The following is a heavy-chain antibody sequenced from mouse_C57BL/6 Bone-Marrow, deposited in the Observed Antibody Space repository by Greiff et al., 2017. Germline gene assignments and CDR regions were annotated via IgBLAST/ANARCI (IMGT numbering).Heavy chain of an antibody. CDR3: ASPITTVVAGFDY. Sequence: VQLQQSGAELARPGASVKMSCKASGYTFTSYTMHWVKQRPGQGLEWIGYINPSSGYTKYNQKFKDKATLTADTSSSTAYMQLSSLTSEDCAVYYGASPITTVVAGFDYWGKGTTLTVSS. CDR1: GYTFTSYT. V-gene: IGHV1-4*01. J-gene: IGHJ2*01. D-gene: IGHD1-1*01. CDR2: INPSSGYT.